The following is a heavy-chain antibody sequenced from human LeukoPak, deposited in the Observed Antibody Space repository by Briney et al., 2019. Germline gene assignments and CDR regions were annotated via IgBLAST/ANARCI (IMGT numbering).Heavy chain of an antibody. CDR2: ISGSGGST. D-gene: IGHD6-19*01. CDR1: GFIFGNFW. CDR3: AKTPRIAVAGLIFDY. V-gene: IGHV3-23*01. Sequence: GGSLRLSCAASGFIFGNFWMSWVRQAPGKGLEWVSAISGSGGSTYYADSVKGRFTISRDNSKNTLYLQMNSLRAEDTAVYYCAKTPRIAVAGLIFDYWGQGTLVTVSS. J-gene: IGHJ4*02.